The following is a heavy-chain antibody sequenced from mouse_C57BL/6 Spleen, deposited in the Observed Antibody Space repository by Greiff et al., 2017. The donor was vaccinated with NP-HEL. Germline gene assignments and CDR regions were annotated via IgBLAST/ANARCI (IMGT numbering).Heavy chain of an antibody. CDR1: GYTFTSYG. CDR3: ARGALPSMDY. J-gene: IGHJ4*01. D-gene: IGHD5-1*01. V-gene: IGHV1-81*01. Sequence: QVQLQQSGAELARPGASVKLSCKASGYTFTSYGISWVKQRTGQGLEWIGEIYPRSGNTYYNEKFKGKATLTADKSSSTAYMELRSLTSEDAAVYFCARGALPSMDYWGQGTSVTVSS. CDR2: IYPRSGNT.